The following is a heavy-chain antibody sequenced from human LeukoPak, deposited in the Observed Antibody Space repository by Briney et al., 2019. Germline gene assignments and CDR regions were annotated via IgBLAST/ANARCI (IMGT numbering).Heavy chain of an antibody. CDR3: AKRVAAPDSWHQGDY. V-gene: IGHV3-23*01. D-gene: IGHD6-13*01. CDR2: ISGSGGST. J-gene: IGHJ4*02. CDR1: GFTFSSYA. Sequence: TGGSLRLSCAASGFTFSSYAMSWVRQAPGKGLEWVSAISGSGGSTYYADSVKGRFTISRDNSKNTLYLQMNSLRAEDTAVYYCAKRVAAPDSWHQGDYWGQGTLVTVSS.